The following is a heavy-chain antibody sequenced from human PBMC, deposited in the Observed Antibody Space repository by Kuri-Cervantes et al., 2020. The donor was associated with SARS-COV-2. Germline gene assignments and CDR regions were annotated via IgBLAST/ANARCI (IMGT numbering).Heavy chain of an antibody. CDR1: GFTFSNYW. CDR2: TNTDGSST. D-gene: IGHD1-26*01. V-gene: IGHV3-74*01. J-gene: IGHJ4*02. Sequence: GVSLRLSCAASGFTFSNYWMHWVRQAPGKGLVWVSHTNTDGSSTSYADSVKGRFIISRDNAKNTLYLQMNSLRAEDTAVYYCARAFLRGGSDYWGQGALVTVSS. CDR3: ARAFLRGGSDY.